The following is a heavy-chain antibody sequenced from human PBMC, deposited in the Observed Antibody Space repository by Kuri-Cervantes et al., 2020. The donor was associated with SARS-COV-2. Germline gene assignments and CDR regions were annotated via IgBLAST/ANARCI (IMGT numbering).Heavy chain of an antibody. CDR3: ARHPNGMSGFDP. Sequence: GSLRLSCTVSGVSISSTSYYWAWIRQPPGKGLEWIGSINYIGNSYRNPSLRSRVIMSVDTSKNQFSVNINSVTAADTAIYFCARHPNGMSGFDPWGQGTPVTVSS. V-gene: IGHV4-39*01. J-gene: IGHJ5*02. CDR1: GVSISSTSYY. CDR2: INYIGNS. D-gene: IGHD2-8*01.